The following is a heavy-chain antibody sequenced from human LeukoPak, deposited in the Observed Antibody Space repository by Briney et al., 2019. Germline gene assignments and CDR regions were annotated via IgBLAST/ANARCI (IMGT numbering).Heavy chain of an antibody. Sequence: GGSLRLSCAASGFTFSSYSMNWARQAPGKGLEWVSYISSSSSTIYYADSVKGRFTISRDNAKNSLYLQMNSLRAEDTAVYYCARGDPGIVGATGGDYWGQGTLVTVSS. J-gene: IGHJ4*02. CDR2: ISSSSSTI. CDR1: GFTFSSYS. D-gene: IGHD1-26*01. CDR3: ARGDPGIVGATGGDY. V-gene: IGHV3-48*04.